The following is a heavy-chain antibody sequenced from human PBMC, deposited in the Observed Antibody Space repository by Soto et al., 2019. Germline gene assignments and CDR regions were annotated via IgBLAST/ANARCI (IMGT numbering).Heavy chain of an antibody. CDR1: GYTFTSYA. D-gene: IGHD3-3*01. Sequence: GASVKVSCKASGYTFTSYAMHWVRQAPGQRLEWMGRINAGNGNTKYSQKFQGRVTITRDTSASTAYMELSSLRSEDTAVYYCARLILYYDFWSGYRGYYGMDVWGQGTTVTV. CDR3: ARLILYYDFWSGYRGYYGMDV. CDR2: INAGNGNT. J-gene: IGHJ6*02. V-gene: IGHV1-3*01.